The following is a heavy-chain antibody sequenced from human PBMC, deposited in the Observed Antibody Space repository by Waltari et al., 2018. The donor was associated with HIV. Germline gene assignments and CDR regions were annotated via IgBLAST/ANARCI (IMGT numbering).Heavy chain of an antibody. CDR3: ASLYNYVWGSPPPFDY. D-gene: IGHD3-16*01. V-gene: IGHV3-74*01. CDR1: EFAFSSYW. CDR2: INSDGSST. J-gene: IGHJ4*02. Sequence: EVQLVESGGGLVQPVGYLSLSSAASEFAFSSYWLHWVRQAPGKGLVWVSRINSDGSSTNYADSVKGRFTISRDNAKNTVYLQMNSLRAEDTALYYCASLYNYVWGSPPPFDYWGQGTLVTVSS.